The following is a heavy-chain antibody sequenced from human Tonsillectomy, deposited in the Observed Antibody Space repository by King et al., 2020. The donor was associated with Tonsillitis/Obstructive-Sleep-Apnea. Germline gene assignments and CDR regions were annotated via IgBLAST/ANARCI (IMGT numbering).Heavy chain of an antibody. CDR1: GGTFSSYA. CDR3: ARVPGDCSGGSCSLDY. D-gene: IGHD2-15*01. V-gene: IGHV1-69*10. Sequence: QLVQSGAEVKKPGSSVKVSCKASGGTFSSYAISWVRQAPGQGLEWMGGIIPILGIANYAQNCQGRVTITADKSTSTVYMELSRLRCEDTAGYYCARVPGDCSGGSCSLDYWGAGTLVTVSS. J-gene: IGHJ4*02. CDR2: IIPILGIA.